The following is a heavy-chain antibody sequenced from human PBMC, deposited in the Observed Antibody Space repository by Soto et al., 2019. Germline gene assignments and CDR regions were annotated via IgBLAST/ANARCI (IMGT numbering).Heavy chain of an antibody. CDR2: ISSSSSYI. J-gene: IGHJ4*02. Sequence: GGSLGLSCSASVFTFSSYSMNWVRQAPGKGLEWVSSISSSSSYIYYADSVKGRFTISRDNAKNSLYLQMNSLRAEDTAVYYRARDIAAAGKAADYRGQGTLVTV. CDR1: VFTFSSYS. CDR3: ARDIAAAGKAADY. D-gene: IGHD6-13*01. V-gene: IGHV3-21*01.